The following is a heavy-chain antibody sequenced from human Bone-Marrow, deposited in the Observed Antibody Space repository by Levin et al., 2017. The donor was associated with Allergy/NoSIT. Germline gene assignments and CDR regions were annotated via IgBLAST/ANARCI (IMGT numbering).Heavy chain of an antibody. CDR2: ISGGAGRT. J-gene: IGHJ6*02. V-gene: IGHV3-23*01. CDR1: RFTFNTYA. D-gene: IGHD6-13*01. CDR3: ASFAAGSLYYGLDV. Sequence: GESLKISCTDSRFTFNTYAMSWVRQAPGKGLEWVSGISGGAGRTHYADSVTGRFTISRDNSKNTLYLELSSLRAEDTAVYYCASFAAGSLYYGLDVWGQGTTVTVSS.